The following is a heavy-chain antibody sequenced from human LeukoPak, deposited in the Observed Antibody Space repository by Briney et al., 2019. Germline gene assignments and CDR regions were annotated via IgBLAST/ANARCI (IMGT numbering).Heavy chain of an antibody. CDR3: ARDNSVRDEAWWFNP. V-gene: IGHV1-46*01. CDR2: ISPSGGST. Sequence: ASVKVSCKASGYTFMWVRQAPGQGPEWMGVISPSGGSTTYAQKFQGRVTLTRDMSTSTDYLELSSLRSEDTAVYYCARDNSVRDEAWWFNPWGQGTLVTVSS. D-gene: IGHD5-24*01. CDR1: GYTF. J-gene: IGHJ5*02.